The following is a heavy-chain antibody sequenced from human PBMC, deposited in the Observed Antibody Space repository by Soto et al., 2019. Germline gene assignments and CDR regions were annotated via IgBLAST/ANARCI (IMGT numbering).Heavy chain of an antibody. Sequence: GGSLRLSCAASGFTFSSYDMHWVRQATGKGLEWVSAIGTAGDTYYPGSVKGRFTISRENAKNSLYLQMNSLRAEDTAVYYCARWDTFYYYGMDVWGQGTTVTVSS. V-gene: IGHV3-13*01. CDR2: IGTAGDT. CDR1: GFTFSSYD. J-gene: IGHJ6*02. CDR3: ARWDTFYYYGMDV. D-gene: IGHD1-26*01.